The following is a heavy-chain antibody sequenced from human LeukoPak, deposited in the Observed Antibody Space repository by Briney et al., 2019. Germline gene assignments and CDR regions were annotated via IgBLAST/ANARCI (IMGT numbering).Heavy chain of an antibody. J-gene: IGHJ3*02. CDR2: ISTSSIYI. Sequence: KAGGSLRLSCAAYGFTFSSYSMNWVRQAPGKGLEWVSSISTSSIYIYYADSVKGRFTISRDNAKNSLYLQMNSLRAEDTAVYYCARGRDGYTLIDAFDIWGQGTMVTVSS. D-gene: IGHD5-24*01. V-gene: IGHV3-21*01. CDR1: GFTFSSYS. CDR3: ARGRDGYTLIDAFDI.